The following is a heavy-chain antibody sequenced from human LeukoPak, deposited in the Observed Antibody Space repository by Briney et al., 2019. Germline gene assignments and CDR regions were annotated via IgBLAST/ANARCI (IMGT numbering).Heavy chain of an antibody. D-gene: IGHD1-26*01. CDR3: ARGTWDIDY. Sequence: ASVKVSCKASGYTFTGYYMHWVRQATGQGLEWMGWMNPNSGNTGYAQKFQGRVTITRNTSISTAYMELSSLRSEDTAVYYCARGTWDIDYWGQGTLVTVSS. J-gene: IGHJ4*02. CDR1: GYTFTGYY. CDR2: MNPNSGNT. V-gene: IGHV1-8*03.